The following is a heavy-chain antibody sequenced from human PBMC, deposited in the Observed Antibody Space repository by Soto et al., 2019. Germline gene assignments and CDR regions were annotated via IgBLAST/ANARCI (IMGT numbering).Heavy chain of an antibody. CDR2: ISAHNGDA. Sequence: QVPLVQSGAEVKKPGASVKVSCKASGYTFSSYGISWVRQAPGQGLEWLGWISAHNGDAKYALKFQDRVTMTTDTSTRTVYMELRSLTSDDAAVYYCARDSCSSGSCYVDYWGQGTLVTVSS. V-gene: IGHV1-18*04. D-gene: IGHD2-15*01. J-gene: IGHJ4*02. CDR3: ARDSCSSGSCYVDY. CDR1: GYTFSSYG.